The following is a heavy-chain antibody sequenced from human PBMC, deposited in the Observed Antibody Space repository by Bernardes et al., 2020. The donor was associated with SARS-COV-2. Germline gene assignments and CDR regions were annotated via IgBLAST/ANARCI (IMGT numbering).Heavy chain of an antibody. CDR3: TNDPRDYYGSGSYG. CDR1: GFTFSKYG. J-gene: IGHJ4*02. CDR2: ISNDGTNK. V-gene: IGHV3-30*18. D-gene: IGHD3-10*01. Sequence: GGSLRLSCSASGFTFSKYGMHWVRQAPGKGLEWVAVISNDGTNKYYVDSVKGRFTISRDNSRNTLYLQINSLRAEDTAVYYCTNDPRDYYGSGSYGWGQGTLVTVSS.